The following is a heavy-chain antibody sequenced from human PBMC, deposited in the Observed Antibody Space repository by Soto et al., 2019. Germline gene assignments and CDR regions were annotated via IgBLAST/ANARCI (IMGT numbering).Heavy chain of an antibody. CDR2: IWYDGSNK. D-gene: IGHD2-15*01. J-gene: IGHJ6*02. V-gene: IGHV3-33*01. CDR3: ARVGLRWTDYYAMDV. CDR1: GFTFSSYG. Sequence: QVQLVESGGGVVQPGRSLRLSCAASGFTFSSYGMHWVRQAPGKGLGWVAVIWYDGSNKYYADSVKGRFTISRDNSKNTLYLQMHSLRAEDTAVYYCARVGLRWTDYYAMDVWGQGSTVTVSS.